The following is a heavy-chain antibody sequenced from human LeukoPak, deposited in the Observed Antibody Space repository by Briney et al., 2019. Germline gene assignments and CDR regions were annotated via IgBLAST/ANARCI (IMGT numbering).Heavy chain of an antibody. CDR3: TRGRGGTIVRGYMDY. J-gene: IGHJ4*02. Sequence: GASVTVSCKASGYTFINYDIMWLRQAPGQGLEWMGWMNSNSGNTGYAQKFQGRVTMTRDTSMSTAYMELSSLRFEDTAVYYCTRGRGGTIVRGYMDYWGQGTLVTVSS. CDR1: GYTFINYD. CDR2: MNSNSGNT. V-gene: IGHV1-8*01. D-gene: IGHD3-10*01.